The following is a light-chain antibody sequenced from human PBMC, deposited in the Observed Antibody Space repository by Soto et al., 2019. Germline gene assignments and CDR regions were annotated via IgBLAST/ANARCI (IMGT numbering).Light chain of an antibody. CDR2: DVS. V-gene: IGLV2-11*01. CDR1: SSDVGGYNY. Sequence: QPALTQPRSVSGSPGQSVTISCTGTSSDVGGYNYVSWYQQHPGKAPKLMIYDVSRRPSGVPDRFSGSKSGNTASLTISGLQAEDEADYYCCSYAGSYGVFGTGTKLTVL. J-gene: IGLJ1*01. CDR3: CSYAGSYGV.